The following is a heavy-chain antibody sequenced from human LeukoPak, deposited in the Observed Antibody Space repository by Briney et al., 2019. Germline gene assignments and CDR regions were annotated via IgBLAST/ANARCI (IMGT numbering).Heavy chain of an antibody. CDR1: GFTFSSYS. D-gene: IGHD2-2*02. CDR2: ISSSSSYI. CDR3: ARVGSPIRYYCSSTSCYTDWFDP. V-gene: IGHV3-21*01. J-gene: IGHJ5*02. Sequence: GGSLGLSCAASGFTFSSYSMNWVRQAPGKGLEWVSSISSSSSYIYYADSVKGRFTISRDNAKNSLYLQMNSLRAEDTAVYYCARVGSPIRYYCSSTSCYTDWFDPWGQGTLVTVSS.